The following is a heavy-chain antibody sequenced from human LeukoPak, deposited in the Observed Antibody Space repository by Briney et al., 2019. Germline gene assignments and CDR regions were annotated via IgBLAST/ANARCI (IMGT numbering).Heavy chain of an antibody. J-gene: IGHJ4*02. Sequence: ASVKVSCKASGYTFTGYYIHWVRQAPGQGLEWMGWISSDSGGTNYAQKFQGRVTMTRDTSISTAYMELRTLTSDDTAVYYCARIQGNGDYRDYWGQGTLVTVSS. CDR2: ISSDSGGT. V-gene: IGHV1-2*02. D-gene: IGHD4-17*01. CDR3: ARIQGNGDYRDY. CDR1: GYTFTGYY.